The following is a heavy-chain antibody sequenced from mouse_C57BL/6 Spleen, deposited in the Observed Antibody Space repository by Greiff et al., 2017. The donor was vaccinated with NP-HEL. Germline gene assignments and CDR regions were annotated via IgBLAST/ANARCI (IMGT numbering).Heavy chain of an antibody. Sequence: VQLQQPGAELVRPGTSVKLSCKASGYTFTSYWMHWVKQRPGQGLEWIGVIDPSDSYTNYNQKFKGKATLTVDTSSSTAYMQLSSLTSEDSAVYYCARPYYGSSSFAYWGQGTLVTVSA. D-gene: IGHD1-1*01. CDR3: ARPYYGSSSFAY. V-gene: IGHV1-59*01. J-gene: IGHJ3*01. CDR2: IDPSDSYT. CDR1: GYTFTSYW.